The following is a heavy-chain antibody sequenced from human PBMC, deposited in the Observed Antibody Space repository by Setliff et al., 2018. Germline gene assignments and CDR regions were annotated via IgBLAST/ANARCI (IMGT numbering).Heavy chain of an antibody. CDR1: GYPFTDYY. CDR3: ARAEYTSSSLYYYMDV. Sequence: ASVKVSCKTSGYPFTDYYIHWVRQAPGQGLEWMGRINPNSGATNFAQKFQGWVTMTRDTSISTAYKELSRLTSDDTAVYYCARAEYTSSSLYYYMDVWGKGTTVTVSS. CDR2: INPNSGAT. J-gene: IGHJ6*03. D-gene: IGHD6-6*01. V-gene: IGHV1-2*04.